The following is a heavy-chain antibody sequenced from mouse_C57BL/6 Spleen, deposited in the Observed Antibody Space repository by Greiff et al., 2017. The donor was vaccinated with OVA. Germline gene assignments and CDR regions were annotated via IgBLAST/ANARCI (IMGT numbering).Heavy chain of an antibody. J-gene: IGHJ1*03. Sequence: EVKLVESGGGLVKPGGSLKLSCAASGFTFSSYAMSWVRQTPEKRLEWVATISDGGSYTYYPDNVKGRFTISRDNAKNNLYLQRSHLKSEDTAMYYCARAITTVVALYWYFDVWGTGTTVTVSS. CDR3: ARAITTVVALYWYFDV. CDR2: ISDGGSYT. V-gene: IGHV5-4*03. CDR1: GFTFSSYA. D-gene: IGHD1-1*01.